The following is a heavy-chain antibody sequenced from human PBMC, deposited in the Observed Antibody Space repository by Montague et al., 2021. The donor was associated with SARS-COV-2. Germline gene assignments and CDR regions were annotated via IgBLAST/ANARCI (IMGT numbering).Heavy chain of an antibody. J-gene: IGHJ4*02. V-gene: IGHV3-64D*09. D-gene: IGHD3-16*01. CDR2: IRVTGETT. Sequence: SLRLSCAPSGFNFKNYALHWVSQAPGKTLEHVSIIRVTGETTYLADSVKGRFTASRDKSKSTLYLQLSRLRPEDTAVDYCVKVGQAMITYGGIVVNWGQGTLVTVSA. CDR1: GFNFKNYA. CDR3: VKVGQAMITYGGIVVN.